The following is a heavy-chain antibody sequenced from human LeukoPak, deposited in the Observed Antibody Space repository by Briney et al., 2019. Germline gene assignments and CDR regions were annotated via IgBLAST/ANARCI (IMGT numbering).Heavy chain of an antibody. V-gene: IGHV1-2*02. Sequence: ASVKVSCKASGYTFTGYYMHWVRQAPGQGLEWMGWINPNSGGTNYAQKFQGRVTMTRDTSISTAYMELSRLRSDDTAVYYCARQPSDYYYMDVWGKGTTGTVSS. CDR1: GYTFTGYY. D-gene: IGHD6-13*01. J-gene: IGHJ6*03. CDR2: INPNSGGT. CDR3: ARQPSDYYYMDV.